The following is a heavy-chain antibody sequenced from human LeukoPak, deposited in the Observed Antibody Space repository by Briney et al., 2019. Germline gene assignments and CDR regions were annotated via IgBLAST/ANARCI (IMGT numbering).Heavy chain of an antibody. J-gene: IGHJ5*02. V-gene: IGHV4-59*08. D-gene: IGHD1-26*01. CDR2: IYYSGST. Sequence: PSETLSLTCTVSGGSISSYYWSWIRQPPGKGLEWIGYIYYSGSTNYNPSLKSRVTISVDTSKNQFSLKLSSVTAADTAVYCCARWEVGATTFDPWGQGTLVTVSS. CDR1: GGSISSYY. CDR3: ARWEVGATTFDP.